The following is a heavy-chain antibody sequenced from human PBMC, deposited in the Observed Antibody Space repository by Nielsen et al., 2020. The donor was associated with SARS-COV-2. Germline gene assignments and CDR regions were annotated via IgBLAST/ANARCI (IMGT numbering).Heavy chain of an antibody. J-gene: IGHJ4*02. V-gene: IGHV1-3*04. CDR2: INSDSGNT. CDR3: ARTTPSSGWDY. D-gene: IGHD6-19*01. CDR1: GYTFTAYA. Sequence: ASVKVSCKASGYTFTAYAIHWVRQDPGQRLEWMGWINSDSGNTKYSQKFQGRVTMTRDTSANTAYMELSSLSSEDTAVYYCARTTPSSGWDYWGQGTLVTVSS.